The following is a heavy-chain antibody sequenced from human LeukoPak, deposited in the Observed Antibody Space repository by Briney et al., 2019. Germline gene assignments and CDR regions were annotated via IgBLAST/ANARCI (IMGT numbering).Heavy chain of an antibody. CDR1: GFPFSSYS. CDR2: ISSSSSTI. V-gene: IGHV3-48*01. J-gene: IGHJ5*02. D-gene: IGHD3-3*01. CDR3: ARDYDFWSGYYAVWFDP. Sequence: PGGSLRLSCAASGFPFSSYSMNWVRQAPGKGLAWVSYISSSSSTIYYADSVKGRFTISRDNAKNSLYLQMNSLRAEDTAVYYCARDYDFWSGYYAVWFDPWGQGTLVAVSS.